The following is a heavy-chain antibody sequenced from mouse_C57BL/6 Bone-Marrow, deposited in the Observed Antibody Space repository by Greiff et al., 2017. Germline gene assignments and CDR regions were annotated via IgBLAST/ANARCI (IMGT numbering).Heavy chain of an antibody. Sequence: EVKVVESGGGLVKPGGSLKLSCAASGFTFSSYALSWVRQTPETRLAWVATISDGGSYTYYPDHVKGRFTISRDKAKNNQYLQMRHLTSEDTAMNYCARRNLEYWGQGTTLTVSS. J-gene: IGHJ2*01. V-gene: IGHV5-4*03. CDR3: ARRNLEY. CDR1: GFTFSSYA. CDR2: ISDGGSYT.